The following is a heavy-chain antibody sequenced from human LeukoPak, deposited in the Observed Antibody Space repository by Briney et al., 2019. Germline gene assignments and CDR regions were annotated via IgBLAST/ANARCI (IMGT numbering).Heavy chain of an antibody. V-gene: IGHV1-69*05. J-gene: IGHJ4*02. Sequence: SVKVSCKASGGTFSSYAISWVRQAPGQGLEWMGGIIPIFGTADYAQKFQGRVTITTDESTSTAYMELSSLRAEDTAVYYCARDTAVANFDYWGQGTLVTVSS. D-gene: IGHD6-19*01. CDR1: GGTFSSYA. CDR2: IIPIFGTA. CDR3: ARDTAVANFDY.